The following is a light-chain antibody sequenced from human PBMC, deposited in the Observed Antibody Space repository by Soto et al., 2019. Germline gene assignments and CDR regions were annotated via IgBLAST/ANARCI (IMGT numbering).Light chain of an antibody. CDR3: QSYNNWPLT. Sequence: ETVMTQSPATLSVSPGERATLSCRASQSIRSTLAWYQQKPGQAPRLLIYGASTRATGIPARFSGSGSGTEFTLTISSLQSEDFAVYYCQSYNNWPLTFGGGTKVEIK. CDR1: QSIRST. J-gene: IGKJ4*01. V-gene: IGKV3-15*01. CDR2: GAS.